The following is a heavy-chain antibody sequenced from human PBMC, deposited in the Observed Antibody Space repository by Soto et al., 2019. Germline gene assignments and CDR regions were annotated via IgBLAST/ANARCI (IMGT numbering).Heavy chain of an antibody. CDR2: IYYSGST. CDR1: GASISSGDYY. J-gene: IGHJ5*02. D-gene: IGHD1-1*01. CDR3: ARLWNDVREQEGVNWFDP. Sequence: SSETLSLTCTVSGASISSGDYYWNWIRQHPGKGLEWIGYIYYSGSTYYNPSLMSRLTISVDTSKNQFSLKLSSVTAADTAVYYCARLWNDVREQEGVNWFDPWGRGTLVTVSS. V-gene: IGHV4-31*03.